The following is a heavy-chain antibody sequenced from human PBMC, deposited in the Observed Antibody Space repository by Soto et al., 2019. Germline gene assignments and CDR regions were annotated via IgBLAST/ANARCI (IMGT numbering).Heavy chain of an antibody. J-gene: IGHJ4*02. V-gene: IGHV1-18*01. CDR3: ARDVLGLTGLDY. CDR2: ISAYNGNT. CDR1: GYTFTSYA. Sequence: ASVKVSCKASGYTFTSYAMHWVRQAPGQGLEWMGWISAYNGNTNYAQKLQGRVTMTTDTSTSTAYMELRSLRSDDTAVYYCARDVLGLTGLDYWGQGTLVTVSS. D-gene: IGHD1-20*01.